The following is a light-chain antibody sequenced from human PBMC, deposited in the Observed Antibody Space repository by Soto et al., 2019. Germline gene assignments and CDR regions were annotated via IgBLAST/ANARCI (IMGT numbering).Light chain of an antibody. CDR2: VAS. V-gene: IGKV1-39*01. CDR1: QSIGRF. Sequence: DIQMTQSPSSLSASVGDRVTITCRASQSIGRFLNWHQQKPGKAPNVLINVASTLRSGVPSRFSGSGSGTDFNLTINSLQPEDFATYFCQQSFTTPLTFGGGANVDI. J-gene: IGKJ4*01. CDR3: QQSFTTPLT.